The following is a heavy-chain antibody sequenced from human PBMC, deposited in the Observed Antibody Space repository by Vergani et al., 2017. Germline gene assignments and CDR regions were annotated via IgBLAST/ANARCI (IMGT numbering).Heavy chain of an antibody. D-gene: IGHD2-2*01. CDR3: ARYQSRLSETYGMDV. J-gene: IGHJ6*02. Sequence: EVQLVESGGGLVQPGGSLRLSCAASGFTFSSYSMNWVRQAPGKGLEWVSYIGSSSSTIYYADSVKGRFTISRDNAKTSLYLQMNSLRAEDTAVYYCARYQSRLSETYGMDVWGXGP. V-gene: IGHV3-48*01. CDR1: GFTFSSYS. CDR2: IGSSSSTI.